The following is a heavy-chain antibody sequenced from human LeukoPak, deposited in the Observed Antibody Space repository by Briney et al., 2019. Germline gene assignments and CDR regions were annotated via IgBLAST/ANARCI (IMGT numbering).Heavy chain of an antibody. D-gene: IGHD5-18*01. CDR2: IYYSGST. V-gene: IGHV4-59*12. J-gene: IGHJ4*02. CDR3: ARGRASGYSYGYY. Sequence: PSETLSLTCTVSGGSISSYYWSWIRQPPGKGLEWIGYIYYSGSTTYNPSLKSRVPIAVGTYKNQFALKLSSVTAADTAGYYCARGRASGYSYGYYWGQGTLVTVSS. CDR1: GGSISSYY.